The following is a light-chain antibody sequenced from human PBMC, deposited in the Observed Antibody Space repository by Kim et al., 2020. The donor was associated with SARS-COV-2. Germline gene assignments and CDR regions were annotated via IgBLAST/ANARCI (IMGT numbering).Light chain of an antibody. V-gene: IGKV4-1*01. Sequence: RATLNCKSSQTVLSNSNNKNYLAWYQQKPGQAPKLLIYWASIRESGVSDRFSGSVSETDFTLTISSLQAEDVAVYYCQQYYSTPPSFGQGTKLEI. CDR1: QTVLSNSNNKNY. CDR3: QQYYSTPPS. CDR2: WAS. J-gene: IGKJ2*03.